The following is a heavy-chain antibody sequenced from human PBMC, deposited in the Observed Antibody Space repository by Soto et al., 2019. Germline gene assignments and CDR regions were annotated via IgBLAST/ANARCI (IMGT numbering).Heavy chain of an antibody. CDR3: ARDLCPLGSGTACPLYGLDI. J-gene: IGHJ6*02. D-gene: IGHD3-10*01. CDR1: GYTFTGHY. CDR2: LKSDNGGT. Sequence: QVQLVQSGAEVKPPGASVKVSCKASGYTFTGHYMHWVRQVSGKRLEHLGWLKSDNGGTYYAPKFQGRVTFTRDTSTSTAYMELNGLQSDDTAVYFCARDLCPLGSGTACPLYGLDIWDQGTTVVVS. V-gene: IGHV1-2*02.